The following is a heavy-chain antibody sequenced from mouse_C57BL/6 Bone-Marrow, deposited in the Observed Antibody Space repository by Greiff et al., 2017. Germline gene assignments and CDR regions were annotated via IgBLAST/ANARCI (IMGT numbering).Heavy chain of an antibody. D-gene: IGHD2-3*01. V-gene: IGHV1-54*01. J-gene: IGHJ3*01. Sequence: VQLQQSGAELVRPGTSVKVSCKASGYAFTNYLIEWVKQRPGQGLEWIGVINPGSGGTNYNEKFKGKATLHADKSSSTAYMQLRSLTSEDSAVYFCARSLYDPFAYWGQGTLVTVSA. CDR2: INPGSGGT. CDR3: ARSLYDPFAY. CDR1: GYAFTNYL.